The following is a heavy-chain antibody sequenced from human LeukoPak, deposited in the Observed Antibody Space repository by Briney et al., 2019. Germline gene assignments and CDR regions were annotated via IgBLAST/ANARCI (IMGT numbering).Heavy chain of an antibody. CDR3: VRSAFHAGSGNYYDY. Sequence: PGGSLRLSCAASGFTFSSYGMHWVRQAPGKGLEWVAVISYDGSNKYCADSVKGRFTISRDNSKNTLYLQMNSLRAEDTAVYYCVRSAFHAGSGNYYDYWGQGTLVTVSS. CDR1: GFTFSSYG. J-gene: IGHJ4*02. D-gene: IGHD3-22*01. CDR2: ISYDGSNK. V-gene: IGHV3-30*03.